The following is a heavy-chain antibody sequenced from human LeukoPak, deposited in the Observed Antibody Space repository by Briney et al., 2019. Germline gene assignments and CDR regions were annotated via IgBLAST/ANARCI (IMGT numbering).Heavy chain of an antibody. Sequence: SVRVSCKASGGTFSSYAISWVRQAPGQGLEWMGRIIPILGIANYAQKFQGRVTITGDKSTSTAYMELSSLRAEDTAVYYCARAGRSGQPYYYDSSGYLDWVQGTLVTVSS. V-gene: IGHV1-69*04. CDR2: IIPILGIA. CDR1: GGTFSSYA. J-gene: IGHJ4*02. CDR3: ARAGRSGQPYYYDSSGYLD. D-gene: IGHD3-22*01.